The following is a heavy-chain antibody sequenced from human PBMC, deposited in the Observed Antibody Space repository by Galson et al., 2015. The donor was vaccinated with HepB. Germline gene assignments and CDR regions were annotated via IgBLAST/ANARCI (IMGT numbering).Heavy chain of an antibody. D-gene: IGHD3-10*01. CDR3: ARGARGPDPNYYYYYGMDV. J-gene: IGHJ6*02. CDR1: GFTFSSYA. Sequence: SLRLSCAASGFTFSSYAMHWVRQAPGKGLEWVAVISYDGSNKYYADSVKGRFTISRDNSKNTLYLQMNSLRAEDTAVYYCARGARGPDPNYYYYYGMDVWGQGTTVTVSS. CDR2: ISYDGSNK. V-gene: IGHV3-30*04.